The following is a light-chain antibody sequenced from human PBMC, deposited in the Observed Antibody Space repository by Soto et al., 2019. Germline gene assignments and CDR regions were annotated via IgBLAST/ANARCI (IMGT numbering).Light chain of an antibody. J-gene: IGLJ1*01. V-gene: IGLV2-14*01. CDR2: EVS. Sequence: QSVLTQPASVSGSPGQSITISCTGTSSDVGGYNYVSWYQQHPGKVPKLMIYEVSNRPSGVVNRFSGSKSGNTASLTISGLQAEDEAHYYCSSFTSSSTQVFGTGTKLTVL. CDR3: SSFTSSSTQV. CDR1: SSDVGGYNY.